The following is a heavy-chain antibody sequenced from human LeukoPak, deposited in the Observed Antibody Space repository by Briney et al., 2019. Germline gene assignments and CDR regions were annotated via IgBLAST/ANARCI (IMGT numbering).Heavy chain of an antibody. CDR2: IQRGVRES. CDR1: GFTFTDYW. CDR3: ARVGTWELQRVFDY. V-gene: IGHV3-7*01. D-gene: IGHD1-26*01. Sequence: GGSLRLSCAASGFTFTDYWMTWVRQVPGKGLEWVANIQRGVRESYYVDSVKGRFTISRENAKNSLYLQMDSLRVEDTAVYYCARVGTWELQRVFDYWGQGTPVTVSS. J-gene: IGHJ4*02.